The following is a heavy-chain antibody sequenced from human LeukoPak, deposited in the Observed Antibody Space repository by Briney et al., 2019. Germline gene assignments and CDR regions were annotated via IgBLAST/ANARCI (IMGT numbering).Heavy chain of an antibody. CDR3: ARGPYSSGWYPQRSWFDP. Sequence: GSLRLSCAASGFTFSSYAMSWVRQAPGKGLEWIGYIYYSGSTNYNPSLKSRVTISVDTSKNQFSLKLSSVTAADTAVYYCARGPYSSGWYPQRSWFDPWGQGTLVTVSS. CDR1: GFTFSSYA. V-gene: IGHV4-59*12. D-gene: IGHD6-19*01. J-gene: IGHJ5*02. CDR2: IYYSGST.